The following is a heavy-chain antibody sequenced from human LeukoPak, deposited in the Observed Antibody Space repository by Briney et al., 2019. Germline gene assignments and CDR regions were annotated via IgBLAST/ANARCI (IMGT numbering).Heavy chain of an antibody. CDR1: GYSISSGYY. CDR3: ARSGVGKNPPFYYYGMDV. J-gene: IGHJ6*04. Sequence: SETLSLTCAVSGYSISSGYYWGWIRQPPGKGLEWIGSIYHSGSTYYNPSLKSRVTISRDNAKNSLYLQMNSLRAEDTAVYYCARSGVGKNPPFYYYGMDVWGKGTTVTVSS. V-gene: IGHV4-38-2*01. CDR2: IYHSGST. D-gene: IGHD3-3*01.